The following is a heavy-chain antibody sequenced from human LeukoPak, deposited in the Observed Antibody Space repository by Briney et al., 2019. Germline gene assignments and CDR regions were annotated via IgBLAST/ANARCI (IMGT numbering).Heavy chain of an antibody. V-gene: IGHV1-69*06. CDR2: IIPIFGTA. CDR1: GGTFISYA. J-gene: IGHJ4*02. CDR3: ARGKNWNDLTFDY. Sequence: SVTVSCKASGGTFISYAISWVRQAPGQGLEWMGGIIPIFGTANYAQKFRGRVTITADKSTSTAYMELSSLRSEDTAVYYCARGKNWNDLTFDYWGQGTLVTVSS. D-gene: IGHD1-1*01.